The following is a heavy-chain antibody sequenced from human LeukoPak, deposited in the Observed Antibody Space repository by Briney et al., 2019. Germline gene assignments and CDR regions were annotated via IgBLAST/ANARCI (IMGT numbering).Heavy chain of an antibody. J-gene: IGHJ4*02. Sequence: PSETLSLTCAVYGGSFSDSYWSWIRQSPGKGLEWIGEINYSGSAKYNPSLKSRLTISEDPSKNQFSLKLSSVTAADTAVYYCARGQGPQVLGSWYFAYWGQGTLVTVSS. CDR3: ARGQGPQVLGSWYFAY. CDR1: GGSFSDSY. CDR2: INYSGSA. D-gene: IGHD6-13*01. V-gene: IGHV4-34*01.